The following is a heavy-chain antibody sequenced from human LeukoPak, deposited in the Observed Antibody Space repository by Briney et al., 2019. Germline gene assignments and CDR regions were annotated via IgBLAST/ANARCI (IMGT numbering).Heavy chain of an antibody. Sequence: GGSLRLSCAASGFGFSSNWMHWVRHAPGQGLVWVSRIKGDGISTNYADSVKSRFTISRDIAKNTLYLQMNSLRAEDTGVYYCAKDHYWSIDYWGRGTLVTVSS. D-gene: IGHD3-3*01. J-gene: IGHJ4*02. V-gene: IGHV3-74*01. CDR1: GFGFSSNW. CDR3: AKDHYWSIDY. CDR2: IKGDGIST.